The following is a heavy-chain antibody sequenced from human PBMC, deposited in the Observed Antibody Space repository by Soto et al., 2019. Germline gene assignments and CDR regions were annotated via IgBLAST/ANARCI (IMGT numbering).Heavy chain of an antibody. D-gene: IGHD6-13*01. J-gene: IGHJ3*02. CDR1: GFTFSSYA. Sequence: GGSLRLSCAASGFTFSSYAMSWVRQAPGKGLEWVSAISGSGGSTYYADSVKGRFTISRDNSKNTLYLQMNSLRAEDTAVYYCAKPLPSAAAGWYEAFDIWGQGTMVTVSS. V-gene: IGHV3-23*01. CDR2: ISGSGGST. CDR3: AKPLPSAAAGWYEAFDI.